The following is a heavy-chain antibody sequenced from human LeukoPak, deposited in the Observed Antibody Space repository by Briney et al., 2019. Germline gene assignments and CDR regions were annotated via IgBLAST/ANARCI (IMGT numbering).Heavy chain of an antibody. Sequence: GGSLRLSCAASGFTFSSDTMNWVRQAPGKGLEWVSSISSSSSHIYYPDSVKGRFTISRDNAKNSLYLQMNSLRAEDTAVYYCARLTGSYYPYWGQGTLVTVSS. D-gene: IGHD1-26*01. J-gene: IGHJ4*02. CDR1: GFTFSSDT. CDR3: ARLTGSYYPY. CDR2: ISSSSSHI. V-gene: IGHV3-21*01.